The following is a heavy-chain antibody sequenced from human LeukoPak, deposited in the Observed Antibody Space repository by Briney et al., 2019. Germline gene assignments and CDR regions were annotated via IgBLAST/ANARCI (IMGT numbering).Heavy chain of an antibody. D-gene: IGHD1-26*01. V-gene: IGHV3-20*04. CDR3: AKSSGSVRHFYYYYMDV. Sequence: GGSLRLSCADSGSNFEDYGMSWVRQAPGKGLEWVSGINWNGGDTDYADSVKGRFTISRDNAKNSLYLQMNSLRAEDTALHYCAKSSGSVRHFYYYYMDVWGKGTTVTVSS. CDR2: INWNGGDT. CDR1: GSNFEDYG. J-gene: IGHJ6*03.